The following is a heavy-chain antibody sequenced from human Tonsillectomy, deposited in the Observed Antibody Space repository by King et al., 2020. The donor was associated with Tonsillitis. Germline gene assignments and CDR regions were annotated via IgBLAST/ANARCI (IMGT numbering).Heavy chain of an antibody. CDR2: ISYDGSNK. CDR1: GFTFSSYA. CDR3: ARDRGSGGLASLLPEYFQH. Sequence: VQLVESGGGVVQPGRSLRLSCAASGFTFSSYAMHWVRQAPGKGLEWVAVISYDGSNKYYADSVKGRFTISRDNCKNTLYLQMNSLRAEDTAVYYCARDRGSGGLASLLPEYFQHWGQGTLVTVSS. J-gene: IGHJ1*01. D-gene: IGHD2-15*01. V-gene: IGHV3-30-3*01.